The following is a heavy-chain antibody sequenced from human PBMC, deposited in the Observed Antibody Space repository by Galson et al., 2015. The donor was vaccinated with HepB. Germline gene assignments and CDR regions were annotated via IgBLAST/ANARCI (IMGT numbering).Heavy chain of an antibody. CDR2: INPSGGGT. J-gene: IGHJ5*02. V-gene: IGHV1-46*01. CDR3: ARDGCSSISCRGGGNWFDP. D-gene: IGHD2-2*01. CDR1: GYTFTNYH. Sequence: SVKVSCKASGYTFTNYHIHWVRQAPGQGLEWMGIINPSGGGTNYAQKFRGRVTMTRDTSTSTVYMELSSLRSEDTAVYYCARDGCSSISCRGGGNWFDPWGQGTLVTVSS.